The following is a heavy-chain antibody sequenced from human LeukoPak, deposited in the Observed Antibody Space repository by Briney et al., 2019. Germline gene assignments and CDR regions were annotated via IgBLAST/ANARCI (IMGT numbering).Heavy chain of an antibody. CDR3: ARASCSGGSCYFKADWFDP. CDR2: ISSSSSYI. CDR1: GFTFSSYS. Sequence: GGSLRLSCAASGFTFSSYSMNWVRQAPGKGLEWVSSISSSSSYIYYADSVKGRFTISRDNAKNSLYLQMNSLRAEDTAVYYCARASCSGGSCYFKADWFDPWGQGTLVTVSS. D-gene: IGHD2-15*01. J-gene: IGHJ5*02. V-gene: IGHV3-21*01.